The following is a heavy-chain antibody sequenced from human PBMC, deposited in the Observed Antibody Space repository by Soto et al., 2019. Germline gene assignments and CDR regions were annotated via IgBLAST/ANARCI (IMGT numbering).Heavy chain of an antibody. CDR3: ARERPSADFWSGYSYGMDV. CDR1: GFGFSSYE. V-gene: IGHV3-48*03. J-gene: IGHJ6*02. D-gene: IGHD3-3*01. CDR2: ISSGGNTI. Sequence: GGFLRLSCAASGFGFSSYEMNWVRQAPGKGLEWVAYISSGGNTIYYADSVKGRFTISRDTGENTLFLQMNSLRDEDTAIYYCARERPSADFWSGYSYGMDVWGQGTTVTVSS.